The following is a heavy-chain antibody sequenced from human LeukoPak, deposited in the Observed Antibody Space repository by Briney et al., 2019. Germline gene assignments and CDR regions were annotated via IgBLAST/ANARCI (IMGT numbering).Heavy chain of an antibody. CDR3: ACTYYDYVWGSYRIDY. CDR1: GGSIANSYY. CDR2: IYYSGST. J-gene: IGHJ4*02. D-gene: IGHD3-16*02. V-gene: IGHV4-39*01. Sequence: SETLSLTCTVSGGSIANSYYWGWIRQPPGKGLEWIGIIYYSGSTYYNPSLKSRFTISVDTSKNQFSLKLSSVTAADTAVYYCACTYYDYVWGSYRIDYWGQGTLVTVSS.